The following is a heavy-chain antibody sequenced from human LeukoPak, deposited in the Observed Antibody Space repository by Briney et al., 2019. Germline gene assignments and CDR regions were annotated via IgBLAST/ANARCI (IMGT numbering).Heavy chain of an antibody. J-gene: IGHJ4*02. CDR3: ARGSLELPSYFDY. CDR2: IYPGDSDT. D-gene: IGHD1-7*01. Sequence: GEALNISCKGSGYSFTSYWIGWVRQMPGKGLEWMGIIYPGDSDTRYSPSYQGQVTNSADKSISPAYLQWNSLKASDTAMHYCARGSLELPSYFDYWGQGTLVTESS. V-gene: IGHV5-51*01. CDR1: GYSFTSYW.